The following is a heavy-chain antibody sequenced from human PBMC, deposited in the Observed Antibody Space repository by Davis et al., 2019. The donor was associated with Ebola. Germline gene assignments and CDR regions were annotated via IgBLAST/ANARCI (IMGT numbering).Heavy chain of an antibody. CDR2: INSDGSST. CDR1: GFTFSSYG. J-gene: IGHJ6*02. CDR3: AREGLYGMDV. Sequence: GESLKISCAASGFTFSSYGMHWVRQAPGKGLVWVSRINSDGSSTNYADSVKGRFTISRDNAKNTLYLQMNSLRAEDTAVYYCAREGLYGMDVWGQGTTVTVSS. V-gene: IGHV3-74*01.